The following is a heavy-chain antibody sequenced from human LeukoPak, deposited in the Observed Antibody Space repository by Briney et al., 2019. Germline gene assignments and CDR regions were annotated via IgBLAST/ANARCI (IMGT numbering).Heavy chain of an antibody. CDR2: ISAYNGNT. CDR3: ARDSVDGSGTYYNDSPDY. Sequence: SVKVSCKASGYTFTSYGISWVRQAPGQGLEWMGWISAYNGNTEYAQNLRGRVSMTTNTSTSTAYMELRSLRSDDTAVYYCARDSVDGSGTYYNDSPDYWGQGTLVTVSS. CDR1: GYTFTSYG. V-gene: IGHV1-18*01. D-gene: IGHD3-10*01. J-gene: IGHJ4*02.